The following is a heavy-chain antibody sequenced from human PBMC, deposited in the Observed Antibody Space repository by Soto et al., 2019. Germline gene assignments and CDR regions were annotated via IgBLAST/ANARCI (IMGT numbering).Heavy chain of an antibody. J-gene: IGHJ5*02. D-gene: IGHD3-3*01. CDR1: GFTFSNYW. V-gene: IGHV3-74*01. CDR3: AKEDFSRVNWFDP. Sequence: GGSLRLSCAASGFTFSNYWIHWVRQAPGKGLVWVSRIKGDGINTNYADSVKGRFTISRDNAENTVYLQMNSLRAEDTAVYYCAKEDFSRVNWFDPWGQGTLVTVSS. CDR2: IKGDGINT.